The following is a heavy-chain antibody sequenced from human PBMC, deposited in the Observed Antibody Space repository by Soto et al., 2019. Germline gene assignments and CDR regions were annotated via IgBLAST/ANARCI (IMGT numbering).Heavy chain of an antibody. V-gene: IGHV1-18*01. CDR2: ISVYYGYS. CDR1: GYSFTNYG. J-gene: IGHJ4*02. Sequence: QVHLVQSAAEVKKPGASVKVSCKTSGYSFTNYGISWVRQAPGQGLQWMGWISVYYGYSNYAQKFQDRVTLTTDTSRSTAYMELRNLRSDDTAVYYCARHSSTWSDFWGQGTLVTVSS. D-gene: IGHD6-13*01. CDR3: ARHSSTWSDF.